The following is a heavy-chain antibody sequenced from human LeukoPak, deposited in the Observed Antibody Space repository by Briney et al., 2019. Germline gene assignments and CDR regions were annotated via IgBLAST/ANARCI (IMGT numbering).Heavy chain of an antibody. D-gene: IGHD6-19*01. CDR3: AKDSKQWLVGLGWLDP. Sequence: GRSLRLSCAASGFIFSTYGMHWVRQAPGKGLEWVAVMSYDGSNKYYADSVKGRFTISRDNSKNTLYLQMNSLRAEDTAVYYCAKDSKQWLVGLGWLDPGGQGTLVTASS. V-gene: IGHV3-30*18. J-gene: IGHJ5*02. CDR1: GFIFSTYG. CDR2: MSYDGSNK.